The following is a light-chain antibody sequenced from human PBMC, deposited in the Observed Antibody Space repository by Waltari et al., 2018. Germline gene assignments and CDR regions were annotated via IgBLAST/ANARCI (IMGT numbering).Light chain of an antibody. J-gene: IGKJ1*01. Sequence: DIQMTQSPSSLSASVGDRVTITCRASQSISSYLNWYQQKPGKAPKFLIYGASSLQSGVPSRFSGSGSGTDFTLTISSLQPEDFATYYCQQSYSIPWTFGQGTKVEIK. CDR1: QSISSY. CDR3: QQSYSIPWT. CDR2: GAS. V-gene: IGKV1-39*01.